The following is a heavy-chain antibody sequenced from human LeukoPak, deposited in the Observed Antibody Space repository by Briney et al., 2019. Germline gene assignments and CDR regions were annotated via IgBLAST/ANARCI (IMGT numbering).Heavy chain of an antibody. D-gene: IGHD6-6*01. J-gene: IGHJ4*02. CDR2: IKQGGSDK. CDR1: GFTFSSYW. V-gene: IGHV3-7*01. CDR3: ARVSSSMGGAADY. Sequence: PEGSLIRSCSASGFTFSSYWMSWGRQAPGKGLEWVANIKQGGSDKYYVDSVKGRFTISRDNAKNSLFLQMNSLRADDTAVYYCARVSSSMGGAADYWGQGTLVTVSS.